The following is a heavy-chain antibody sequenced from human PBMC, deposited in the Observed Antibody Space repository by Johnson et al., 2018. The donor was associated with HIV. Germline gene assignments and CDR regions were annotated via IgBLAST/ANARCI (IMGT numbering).Heavy chain of an antibody. Sequence: QVQLVESGVGVVQPGGSLRLSCAASGFTFSSYGMHWVRQAPGKGLEWVAVIWYDGSNKYYADSVKGRFTISRDNSKNTLYLQMNSLRAEDTAVYYCAKEKGAAAGSPAFDIWGQGTMVTVSS. CDR3: AKEKGAAAGSPAFDI. CDR1: GFTFSSYG. J-gene: IGHJ3*02. V-gene: IGHV3-33*06. D-gene: IGHD6-13*01. CDR2: IWYDGSNK.